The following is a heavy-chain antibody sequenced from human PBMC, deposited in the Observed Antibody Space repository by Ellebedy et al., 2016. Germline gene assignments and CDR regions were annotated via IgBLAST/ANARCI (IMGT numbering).Heavy chain of an antibody. V-gene: IGHV3-30*04. Sequence: GGSLRLSCAASGFTFSIYSMHWVRQAPGKGLEWMAVVSYDGRNWYADSVKGRFTISRDNSKNTVYLQVSSLRPEDTAVYYCATGRPELQIDYWGQGTLVTVSS. CDR3: ATGRPELQIDY. D-gene: IGHD3-10*01. J-gene: IGHJ4*02. CDR1: GFTFSIYS. CDR2: VSYDGRN.